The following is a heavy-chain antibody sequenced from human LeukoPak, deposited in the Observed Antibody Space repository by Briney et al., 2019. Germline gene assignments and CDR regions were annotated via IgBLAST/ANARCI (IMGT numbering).Heavy chain of an antibody. CDR1: GHSIRSDYY. V-gene: IGHV4-38-2*01. J-gene: IGHJ4*02. CDR2: IYHNGNT. Sequence: PSETLSLTCAVSGHSIRSDYYWGWIRQPPGKGLEWIGCIYHNGNTYYSPSLEGRVTISVDTPKNQFSLKLSSVTAADTAVYYCARASPADTFGLWIDFWGQGTLVTVFS. D-gene: IGHD5-18*01. CDR3: ARASPADTFGLWIDF.